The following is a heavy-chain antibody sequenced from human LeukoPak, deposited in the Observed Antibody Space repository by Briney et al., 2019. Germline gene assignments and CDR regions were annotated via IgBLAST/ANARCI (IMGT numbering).Heavy chain of an antibody. Sequence: PGGSLRLSCAASGFTFSHFEMNWVRLAPGKGLEWVSYISSSGSSIYYADSVKGRFTISRDNAKNSLYLQMNSLRAEDTAVYYCAREGFSSGQLVGFDYWGQGSLVTVSS. D-gene: IGHD6-19*01. J-gene: IGHJ4*02. V-gene: IGHV3-48*03. CDR3: AREGFSSGQLVGFDY. CDR2: ISSSGSSI. CDR1: GFTFSHFE.